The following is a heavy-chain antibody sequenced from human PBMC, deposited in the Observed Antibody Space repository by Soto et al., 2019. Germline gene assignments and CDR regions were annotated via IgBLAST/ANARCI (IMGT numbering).Heavy chain of an antibody. CDR1: GFAFSSHP. D-gene: IGHD6-6*01. V-gene: IGHV3-23*01. Sequence: VQLLESGGDLVHPGGSLRLSCAASGFAFSSHPMSWVRQAPERGLKWVSGISDGGDLTYNADSVKGRFTISRDNSKNILFLQMNSLRAEDTALYYCARRAFGSSRSFDLWGQVTMVTVSS. CDR3: ARRAFGSSRSFDL. CDR2: ISDGGDLT. J-gene: IGHJ3*01.